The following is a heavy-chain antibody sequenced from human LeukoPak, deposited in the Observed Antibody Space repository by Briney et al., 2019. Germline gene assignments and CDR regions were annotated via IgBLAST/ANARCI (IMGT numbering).Heavy chain of an antibody. V-gene: IGHV3-74*01. D-gene: IGHD4-17*01. CDR3: ARDIPNGDYVSEP. CDR1: GFTFSDYW. Sequence: GGSLRLSCAASGFTFSDYWMHWVRQAPGKGPVWVSHINSDGSSTNYADSVKGRFTISRDNAKNTLYVQMNNLRAEDTAVYYCARDIPNGDYVSEPWGQGTLVTVSS. CDR2: INSDGSST. J-gene: IGHJ5*02.